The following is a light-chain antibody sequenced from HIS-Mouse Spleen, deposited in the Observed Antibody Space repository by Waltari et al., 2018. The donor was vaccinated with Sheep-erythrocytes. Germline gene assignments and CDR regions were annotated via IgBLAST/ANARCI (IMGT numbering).Light chain of an antibody. Sequence: SYELTQPPSVSVSPGQTASITCSGDKLGDKYACWYQQKPGQSPGLVIYQDSKPTSGIPARFSGSNSGNTATLTISGTQAMDEADYYCQAWDSSHVVFGGGTKLTVL. V-gene: IGLV3-1*01. CDR3: QAWDSSHVV. J-gene: IGLJ2*01. CDR1: KLGDKY. CDR2: QDS.